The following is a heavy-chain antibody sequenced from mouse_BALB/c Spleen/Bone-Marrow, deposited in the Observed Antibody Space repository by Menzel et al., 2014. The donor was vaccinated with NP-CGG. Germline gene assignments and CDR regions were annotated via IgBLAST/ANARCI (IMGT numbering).Heavy chain of an antibody. CDR1: GFSLTNYG. CDR3: ARDHGGYGYAMDY. D-gene: IGHD2-14*01. Sequence: VQLVESGPGLVAPSQSLSITCAVSGFSLTNYGVHWVRQPSGKGLEWLGVIWAGGSTNYNSTLMSRLSISKDNSKSQVLLKMNSLQTDDTAMYYCARDHGGYGYAMDYWGQGTSVTVSS. V-gene: IGHV2-9*02. CDR2: IWAGGST. J-gene: IGHJ4*01.